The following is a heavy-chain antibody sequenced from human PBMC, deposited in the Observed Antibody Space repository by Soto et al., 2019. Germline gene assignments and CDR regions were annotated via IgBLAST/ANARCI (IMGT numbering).Heavy chain of an antibody. CDR2: IYYSGST. Sequence: SETLSLTCTVSGGSISSGGYYWSWIRQHPGKGLEWIGYIYYSGSTYYNPSLKSRLTISLDTSKNQFSLKLSPVTAEDTAVYYCASMVAAAGTWGQGTLVTVSS. CDR1: GGSISSGGYY. J-gene: IGHJ5*02. CDR3: ASMVAAAGT. V-gene: IGHV4-31*03. D-gene: IGHD6-13*01.